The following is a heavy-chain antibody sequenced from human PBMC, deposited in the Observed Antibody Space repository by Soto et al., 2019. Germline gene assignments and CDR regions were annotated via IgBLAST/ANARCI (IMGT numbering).Heavy chain of an antibody. CDR1: GYSFTNYW. D-gene: IGHD2-2*02. V-gene: IGHV5-51*01. CDR2: IYPGDSNT. J-gene: IGHJ4*02. Sequence: PGESLKISCKGSGYSFTNYWIGWVRQMPGKGLEWKGIIYPGDSNTRYSPSFQGQVTISADKSISTAYLQWSSLKASDTAMYYCARQGYCSSTACYTVDYWGQGTLVTVSS. CDR3: ARQGYCSSTACYTVDY.